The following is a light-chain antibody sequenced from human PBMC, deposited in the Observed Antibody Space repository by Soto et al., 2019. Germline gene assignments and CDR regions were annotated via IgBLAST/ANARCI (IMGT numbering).Light chain of an antibody. V-gene: IGKV3-11*01. Sequence: EIVLTQSPATLSLSPGERATLSCRASQSVSTYLAWYQQKPGQGPRLLIYGASKRATGIPARFSGSGSGTDFTLTISSLEPEDFAVYYCQQRGNWPPFTFGPGTKGDIK. CDR1: QSVSTY. CDR2: GAS. J-gene: IGKJ3*01. CDR3: QQRGNWPPFT.